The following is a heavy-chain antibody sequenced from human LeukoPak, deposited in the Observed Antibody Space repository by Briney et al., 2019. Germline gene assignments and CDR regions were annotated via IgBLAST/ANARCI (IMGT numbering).Heavy chain of an antibody. Sequence: GGSLRLSCAASGFTFSTYAMHWVRQAPGKGLDWVAYISYDASDNNYADSVKGRFTISRDNSKNTLYLQMTSLRADDSAVYYCARVRSGSFGNYFDLWGKGTLVTVSS. J-gene: IGHJ4*02. D-gene: IGHD1-26*01. CDR2: ISYDASDN. V-gene: IGHV3-30-3*01. CDR3: ARVRSGSFGNYFDL. CDR1: GFTFSTYA.